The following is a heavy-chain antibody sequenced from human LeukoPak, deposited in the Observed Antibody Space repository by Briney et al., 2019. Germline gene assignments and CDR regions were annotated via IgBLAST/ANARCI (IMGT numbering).Heavy chain of an antibody. J-gene: IGHJ1*01. Sequence: GGSLRLSCAASGFTFASYGMSWVRQAPGKGLEWVSFITTNGGRASYADSVEGRFTISRDNPRNTLYMQMNSLRDEDTAVYYCAIMHGYYDGTGYWVQWGQGTLVTVSS. D-gene: IGHD3-22*01. CDR3: AIMHGYYDGTGYWVQ. V-gene: IGHV3-23*01. CDR1: GFTFASYG. CDR2: ITTNGGRA.